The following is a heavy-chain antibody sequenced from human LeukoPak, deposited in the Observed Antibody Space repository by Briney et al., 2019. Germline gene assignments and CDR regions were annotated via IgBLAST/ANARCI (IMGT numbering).Heavy chain of an antibody. CDR2: ISYDGSNK. D-gene: IGHD1-26*01. CDR1: GFTFSSYA. CDR3: ARGEVGATTWFGDY. J-gene: IGHJ4*02. Sequence: PGRSLRLSCAASGFTFSSYAMHWGRQAPPTGLERVAVISYDGSNKYYADSVKGRFTISRDNSQNPLYLQMNSLRAEDTAVYYCARGEVGATTWFGDYWGQGTLVTVSS. V-gene: IGHV3-30-3*01.